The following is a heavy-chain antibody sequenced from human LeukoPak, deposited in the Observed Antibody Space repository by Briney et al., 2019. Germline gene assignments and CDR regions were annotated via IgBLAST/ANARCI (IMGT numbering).Heavy chain of an antibody. V-gene: IGHV4-34*01. CDR2: INHSGST. D-gene: IGHD6-13*01. Sequence: SETLSLTCAVYGGSFSGYYWSWIRQPPGKGLEWIGEINHSGSTNYNPSLKSRVTISADTSKNQFSLKLSSVTAADTAVYYCARESVAAAGSPLFDYWGQGTLVTVSS. CDR3: ARESVAAAGSPLFDY. J-gene: IGHJ4*02. CDR1: GGSFSGYY.